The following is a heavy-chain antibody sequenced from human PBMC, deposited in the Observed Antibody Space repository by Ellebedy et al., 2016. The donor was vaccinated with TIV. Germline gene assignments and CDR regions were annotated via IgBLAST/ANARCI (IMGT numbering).Heavy chain of an antibody. CDR3: AKGGEQWPQDY. CDR1: GFTFSSYA. Sequence: GESLKISCAASGFTFSSYAMSWVRQAPGKGLEWVSAISGSGGSTYYADSVKGRFTISRDNSKNTLYLQMNSLRAEDTAVYYCAKGGEQWPQDYWGRGTLVTVSS. V-gene: IGHV3-23*01. CDR2: ISGSGGST. D-gene: IGHD6-19*01. J-gene: IGHJ4*02.